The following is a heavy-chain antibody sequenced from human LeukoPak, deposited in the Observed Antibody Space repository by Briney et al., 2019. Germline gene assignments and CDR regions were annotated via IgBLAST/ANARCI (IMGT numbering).Heavy chain of an antibody. CDR2: ISGSGGST. CDR1: GFTFSSYA. J-gene: IGHJ4*02. CDR3: ATISSSWFLGYFDY. V-gene: IGHV3-23*01. D-gene: IGHD6-13*01. Sequence: PGGSLRLSCAASGFTFSSYAMSWVRQAPGKGLEWVSAISGSGGSTYYADSVKGRFTISRDNSKNTLYPQMNSLRAEDTAVYYCATISSSWFLGYFDYWGQGTLVTVSS.